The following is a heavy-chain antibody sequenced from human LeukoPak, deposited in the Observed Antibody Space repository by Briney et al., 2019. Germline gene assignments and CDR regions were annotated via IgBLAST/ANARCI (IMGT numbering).Heavy chain of an antibody. D-gene: IGHD6-19*01. CDR3: ARGVEDIAVAGTPEYDAFDI. Sequence: SETLSLTCTVSGGSISSYYWSWIRQPAGTGLEWIGRIYTSGSTNYNPSLQSRVTMSVDTSKNQFSLKLSPVTAADTAVYYCARGVEDIAVAGTPEYDAFDIWGQGTMVTVSS. V-gene: IGHV4-4*07. CDR2: IYTSGST. CDR1: GGSISSYY. J-gene: IGHJ3*02.